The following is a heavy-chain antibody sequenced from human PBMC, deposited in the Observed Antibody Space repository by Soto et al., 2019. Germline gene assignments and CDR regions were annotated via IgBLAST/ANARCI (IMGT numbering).Heavy chain of an antibody. CDR3: ARDLKHLYMDA. CDR2: IDTRSSSI. Sequence: EVQLVESGGGLVQPGGSLRLSCAASGFTLRIYSMHWVRQAPGRGLEWVSYIDTRSSSISYADSVRGRFTISRDNAKSSLYLQMTSLRAEDTAVYYCARDLKHLYMDAWGKGATVTVSS. CDR1: GFTLRIYS. V-gene: IGHV3-48*01. J-gene: IGHJ6*03.